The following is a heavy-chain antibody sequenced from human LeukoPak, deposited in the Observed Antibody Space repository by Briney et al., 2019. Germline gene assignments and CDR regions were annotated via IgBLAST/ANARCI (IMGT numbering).Heavy chain of an antibody. V-gene: IGHV3-30*01. J-gene: IGHJ4*02. Sequence: GGSLRLSCSASGFTFNSYAMHWVRQAPGKGLEWVALISFDGSNKYYSDSVRGRFTISRDNSKSTLYLQMNSLRAEDTAVYYCAKDNDYYASGTSFDYWGQGTLVTVSS. CDR3: AKDNDYYASGTSFDY. D-gene: IGHD3-10*01. CDR1: GFTFNSYA. CDR2: ISFDGSNK.